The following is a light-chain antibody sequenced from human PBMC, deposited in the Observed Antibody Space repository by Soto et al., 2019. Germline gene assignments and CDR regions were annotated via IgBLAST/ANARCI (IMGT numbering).Light chain of an antibody. CDR1: QSVSSSY. CDR3: QQYYNCPRT. J-gene: IGKJ1*01. Sequence: DIVLTQSPSTLSLSPGERATLSCRASQSVSSSYLAWYHQQPGRAPRLLIFGAATRATGMPARFIGSGSGTKFTLTTISRLSEDFAVYYCQQYYNCPRTFGQGTKVDIK. V-gene: IGKV3-15*01. CDR2: GAA.